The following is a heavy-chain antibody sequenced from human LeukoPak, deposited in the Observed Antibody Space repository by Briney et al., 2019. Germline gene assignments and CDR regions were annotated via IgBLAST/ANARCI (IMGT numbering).Heavy chain of an antibody. J-gene: IGHJ4*02. D-gene: IGHD2-15*01. CDR1: GGSISNSSYY. CDR2: IYYSGST. Sequence: SETLSLTCTVSGGSISNSSYYWGWIRQPPGKGLEWIGSIYYSGSTYYNPSLKSRVTISVDTSKNQFSLKLSSVTAADTAVYYCATRLLYEDYFDYWGQGTLVTVSS. CDR3: ATRLLYEDYFDY. V-gene: IGHV4-39*01.